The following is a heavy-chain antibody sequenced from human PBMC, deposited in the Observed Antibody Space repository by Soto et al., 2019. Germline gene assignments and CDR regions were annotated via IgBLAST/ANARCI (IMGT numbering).Heavy chain of an antibody. V-gene: IGHV6-1*01. CDR1: GDSVSSNSAA. J-gene: IGHJ4*02. CDR2: TYYRSKWYN. D-gene: IGHD3-22*01. Sequence: SQTLSLTCAISGDSVSSNSAAWNWIRQSPSRGLEWLGRTYYRSKWYNDYAVSVKSRITINPDTSKNQFSLQLNSVTPEDTAVYYWERPPLVVGGLDSGGQGTRVTVPS. CDR3: ERPPLVVGGLDS.